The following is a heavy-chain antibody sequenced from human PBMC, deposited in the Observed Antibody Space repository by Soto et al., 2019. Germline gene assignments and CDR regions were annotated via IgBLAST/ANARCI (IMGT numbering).Heavy chain of an antibody. CDR3: ARDSGWGEKYGSGSPNWFDP. V-gene: IGHV1-69*12. J-gene: IGHJ5*02. CDR2: IIPIFGTA. CDR1: GGTFSSYA. Sequence: QVQLVQSGAEVKKPGSSVKVSCKASGGTFSSYAISWVRQAPGQGLEWMGGIIPIFGTANYAQKFQGRVTITADESTSTAYMELSSLRSEDTAVYYCARDSGWGEKYGSGSPNWFDPWGQGTLVTVSS. D-gene: IGHD3-10*01.